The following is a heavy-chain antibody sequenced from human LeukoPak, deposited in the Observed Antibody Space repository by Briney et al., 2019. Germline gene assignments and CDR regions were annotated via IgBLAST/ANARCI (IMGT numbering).Heavy chain of an antibody. CDR1: GFTFSIYG. D-gene: IGHD3-22*01. J-gene: IGHJ3*02. CDR3: ARWKMEGIVVDVFDI. Sequence: GGSLRLSCAASGFTFSIYGMHWVRQAPGKGLEWVAVVSYDGTTKYYADSVKGRFTISRHTSKNTLDLQMNSLRVEDTAAYYCARWKMEGIVVDVFDIWGQGTRVTVSS. V-gene: IGHV3-30*03. CDR2: VSYDGTTK.